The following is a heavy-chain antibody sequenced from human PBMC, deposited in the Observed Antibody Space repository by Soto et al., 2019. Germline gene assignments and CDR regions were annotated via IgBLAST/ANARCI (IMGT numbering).Heavy chain of an antibody. CDR1: GGSTSSADSY. Sequence: QVQLKESGPGLVKPSQTLSLTCTVSGGSTSSADSYWGWIRQPPGKGLELIGYIYHSGSTYYNPSLCKRATRSPDTAVHPLYLPPGSGKAADTDVYFGVRHRATYYPATAGRWFAPAGQATLVTCSS. V-gene: IGHV4-30-4*01. CDR3: VRHRATYYPATAGRWFAP. J-gene: IGHJ5*02. CDR2: IYHSGST. D-gene: IGHD3-10*01.